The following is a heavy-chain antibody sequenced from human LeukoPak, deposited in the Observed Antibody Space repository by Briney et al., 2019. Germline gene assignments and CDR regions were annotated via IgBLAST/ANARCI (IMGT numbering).Heavy chain of an antibody. D-gene: IGHD5-24*01. CDR2: FDPEDGET. CDR1: GFTFSSYW. V-gene: IGHV1-24*01. J-gene: IGHJ4*02. Sequence: GGSLRLSCAASGFTFSSYWMHWVRQAPGKGLEWMGGFDPEDGETIYAQKFQGRVTMTEDTSTDTAYMELSSLRSEDTAVYYCATDHPRVEMATINGWGQGTLVTVSS. CDR3: ATDHPRVEMATING.